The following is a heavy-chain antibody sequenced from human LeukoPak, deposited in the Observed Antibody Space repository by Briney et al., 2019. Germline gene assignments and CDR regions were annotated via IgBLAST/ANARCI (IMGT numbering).Heavy chain of an antibody. CDR2: ISAYNGNT. J-gene: IGHJ6*02. V-gene: IGHV1-18*01. D-gene: IGHD3-10*01. CDR3: VGGSGSYYNDHYYYGMDV. Sequence: ASVKVSCKASGYTFTSYGISWVRQAPGQGLEWMGWISAYNGNTNYAQKLQGRVTMTTDTSTSTAYMELRSLRSDDTAVYYCVGGSGSYYNDHYYYGMDVWGQGTTVTVSS. CDR1: GYTFTSYG.